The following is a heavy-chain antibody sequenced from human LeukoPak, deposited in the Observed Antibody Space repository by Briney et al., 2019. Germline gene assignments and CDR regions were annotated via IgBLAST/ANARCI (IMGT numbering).Heavy chain of an antibody. V-gene: IGHV4-34*01. CDR2: INHSGST. CDR1: GGSFSGYY. D-gene: IGHD3-22*01. Sequence: PSETLSLTCAVYGGSFSGYYWSWIRQPPGKGLEWIGEINHSGSTNYNPSLKSRVTISVDTSKNQFSLKLSSVTAADTAVYYCAIDNDSSAYYFNWGQGTLVTVSS. CDR3: AIDNDSSAYYFN. J-gene: IGHJ4*02.